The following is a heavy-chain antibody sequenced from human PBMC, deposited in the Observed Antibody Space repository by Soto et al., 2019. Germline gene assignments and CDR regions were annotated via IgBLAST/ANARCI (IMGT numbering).Heavy chain of an antibody. CDR1: GGSISSYY. Sequence: PSETLSLTCTVSGGSISSYYWSWIRQPPGKGLEWIGYIYYSGSTYYNPSLKSRVTISVDTSKNQFSLKLSSVTAADTAVYYCARDGPGYSYGSYYFDYWGQGTLVTVSS. CDR3: ARDGPGYSYGSYYFDY. J-gene: IGHJ4*02. CDR2: IYYSGST. V-gene: IGHV4-59*12. D-gene: IGHD5-18*01.